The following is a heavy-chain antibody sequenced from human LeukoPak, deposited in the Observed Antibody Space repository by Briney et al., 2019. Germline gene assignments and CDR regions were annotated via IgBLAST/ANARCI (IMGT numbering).Heavy chain of an antibody. D-gene: IGHD2-21*02. V-gene: IGHV4-59*01. CDR3: ARWSSCGGDCCVLQH. J-gene: IGHJ1*01. CDR2: IYYSGST. Sequence: SETLSLTCTVSGGSISSYYWSWIRQPPGKGLEWIGHIYYSGSTYYNPSLKSRVTISVDTSKSQFSLKLSSVTAADTAVYYCARWSSCGGDCCVLQHWGQGTLVTVSS. CDR1: GGSISSYY.